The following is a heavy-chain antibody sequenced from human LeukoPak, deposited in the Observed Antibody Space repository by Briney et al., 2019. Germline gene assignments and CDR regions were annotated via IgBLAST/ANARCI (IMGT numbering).Heavy chain of an antibody. J-gene: IGHJ4*02. CDR3: ARGYTYGDY. V-gene: IGHV1-46*01. CDR2: INPSSGST. CDR1: GYXFTNYY. Sequence: ASVKVSCKASGYXFTNYYMNWVRQAPGQGLEWMGIINPSSGSTSYAQNFQGRVTMTRDTSSSTVYMELSSLRSEDTAVYYCARGYTYGDYWGQGTLVTVSS. D-gene: IGHD5-18*01.